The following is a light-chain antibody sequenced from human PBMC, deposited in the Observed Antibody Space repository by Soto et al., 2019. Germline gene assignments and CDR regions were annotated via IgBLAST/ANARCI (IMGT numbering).Light chain of an antibody. CDR2: EVS. CDR1: SSDIGSNNY. V-gene: IGLV2-14*01. Sequence: QSVLTQPASVSGSPGQSITISCTGTSSDIGSNNYVSWFQQRPGKAPTLIIYEVSNRTSGVSTHFSGSKSGNTASLTISGLLPEDEAEYYCSSYTTTTRLFGGGTKLTVL. J-gene: IGLJ3*02. CDR3: SSYTTTTRL.